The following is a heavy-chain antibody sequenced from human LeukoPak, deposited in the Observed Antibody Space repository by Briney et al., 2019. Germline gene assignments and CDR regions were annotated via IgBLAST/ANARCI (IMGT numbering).Heavy chain of an antibody. D-gene: IGHD6-13*01. CDR2: ISSSSSYI. CDR1: GFTLSSYS. J-gene: IGHJ4*02. CDR3: ARGPRYSFY. Sequence: GGSLRLSCAASGFTLSSYSMNWVRQAPGKGLEWVSSISSSSSYIYYADSVKGRFTISRDQANNTLYLQMNTLRDEDTAVYYCARGPRYSFYWGQGTLVSVSS. V-gene: IGHV3-21*04.